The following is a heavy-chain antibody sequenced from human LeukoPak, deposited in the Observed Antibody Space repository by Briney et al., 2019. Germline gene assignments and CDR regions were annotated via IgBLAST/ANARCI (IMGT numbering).Heavy chain of an antibody. CDR1: GYTFTSYY. Sequence: ASVKVSCKASGYTFTSYYMHWVRQAPGQGLEWMGIINPSGGSTSYAQKFQGRVTMTRDTSTSTDYMELSSLRSEDTAVYYCARDNSVEDTAWWFDPWGQGTLVNVSS. D-gene: IGHD4-23*01. J-gene: IGHJ5*02. CDR2: INPSGGST. V-gene: IGHV1-46*01. CDR3: ARDNSVEDTAWWFDP.